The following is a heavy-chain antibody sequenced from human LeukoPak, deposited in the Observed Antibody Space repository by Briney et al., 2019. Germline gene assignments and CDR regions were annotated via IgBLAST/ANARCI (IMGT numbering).Heavy chain of an antibody. V-gene: IGHV4-4*07. Sequence: SETLSLTCTVTGGSISSYYWSWIRQPAGKGLEWIGRIYTSGSTNYNPSLKSRVTISVDTSKNQFSLKLSSVTAADTAVYYCARDPGHDSSGYYFAEYFQHWGQGTLVTVSS. J-gene: IGHJ1*01. CDR3: ARDPGHDSSGYYFAEYFQH. D-gene: IGHD3-22*01. CDR1: GGSISSYY. CDR2: IYTSGST.